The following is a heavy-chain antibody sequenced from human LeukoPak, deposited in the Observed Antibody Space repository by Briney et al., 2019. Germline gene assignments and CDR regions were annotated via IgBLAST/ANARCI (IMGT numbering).Heavy chain of an antibody. D-gene: IGHD1-1*01. V-gene: IGHV3-43D*03. CDR1: GFTFDDYA. Sequence: PGRSLRLSCAASGFTFDDYAMHWVRQAPGKGLEWVSLISWDGGSTYYADSVKGRFTISRDNSKNSLYLQMNSLRAEDTALYYCAKSDERDRYYYYYYYMDVWGKGTTVTVSS. CDR3: AKSDERDRYYYYYYYMDV. J-gene: IGHJ6*03. CDR2: ISWDGGST.